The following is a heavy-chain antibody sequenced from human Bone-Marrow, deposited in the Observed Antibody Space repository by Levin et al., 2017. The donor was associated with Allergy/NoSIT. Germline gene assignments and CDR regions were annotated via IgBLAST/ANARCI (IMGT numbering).Heavy chain of an antibody. Sequence: GASVKVSCKASGYTFTGYYMHWVRQAPGQGLEWMGWINPNSGGTNYAQKFQGRVTMTRDTSISTAYMELSRLRSDDTAVYYCARVRGYGDHWDAFDIWGQGTMVTVSS. V-gene: IGHV1-2*02. CDR3: ARVRGYGDHWDAFDI. J-gene: IGHJ3*02. CDR2: INPNSGGT. D-gene: IGHD4-17*01. CDR1: GYTFTGYY.